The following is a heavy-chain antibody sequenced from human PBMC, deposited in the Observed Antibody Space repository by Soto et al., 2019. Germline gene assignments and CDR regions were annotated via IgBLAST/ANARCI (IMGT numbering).Heavy chain of an antibody. V-gene: IGHV4-39*01. D-gene: IGHD5-18*01. CDR3: ARPIKAMGLYGMDV. CDR1: GGSISSSSYY. CDR2: IYYSGST. J-gene: IGHJ6*02. Sequence: SETLSLTCTVSGGSISSSSYYWGWIRQPPGKGLEWIGTIYYSGSTYYNPSLKSRVTISVDTSKNQFSLNLSSVTAADTAVYYCARPIKAMGLYGMDVWGQGTTVTVSS.